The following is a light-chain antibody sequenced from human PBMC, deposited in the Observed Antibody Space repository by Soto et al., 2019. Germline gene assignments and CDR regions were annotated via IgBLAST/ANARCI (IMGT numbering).Light chain of an antibody. CDR3: SSYAGSNSWV. J-gene: IGLJ3*02. Sequence: QSVLTQPPSASGSPGQSVTISCTGTSCDVGGYNYVSWYQQHPGKAPKLMIYEVSKRPSGVPDRFSGSTSGTTASLTVSGLQAEDAADYYCSSYAGSNSWVFGGGTKVTVL. V-gene: IGLV2-8*01. CDR2: EVS. CDR1: SCDVGGYNY.